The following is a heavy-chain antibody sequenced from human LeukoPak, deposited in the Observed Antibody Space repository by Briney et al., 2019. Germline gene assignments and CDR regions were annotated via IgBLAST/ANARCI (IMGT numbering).Heavy chain of an antibody. V-gene: IGHV4-4*07. CDR1: GGSITSYY. CDR3: AKSNGYGLVDI. CDR2: IYSGTT. J-gene: IGHJ3*02. Sequence: PSETLSLTCSVSGGSITSYYLSWIRQPAGKGLEWIGRIYSGTTTYNPSLKSRVTISLDTSRNQFSLKLNSVTAADTAVYYCAKSNGYGLVDIWGQGTMVTVSS. D-gene: IGHD3-10*01.